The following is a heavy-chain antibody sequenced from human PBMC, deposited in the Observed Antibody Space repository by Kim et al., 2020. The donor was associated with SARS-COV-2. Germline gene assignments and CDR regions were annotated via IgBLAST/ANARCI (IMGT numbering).Heavy chain of an antibody. D-gene: IGHD3-10*01. CDR2: ISGSGGST. J-gene: IGHJ4*02. CDR3: AKESAFMVRAKDYFDY. V-gene: IGHV3-23*01. CDR1: GFTFSSYA. Sequence: GGSLRLSCAASGFTFSSYAMSWVRQAPGKGLEWVSAISGSGGSTYYADSVKGRFTISRDNSKNTLYLQMNSLRAEDTAVYYCAKESAFMVRAKDYFDYWGQGTLVTVSS.